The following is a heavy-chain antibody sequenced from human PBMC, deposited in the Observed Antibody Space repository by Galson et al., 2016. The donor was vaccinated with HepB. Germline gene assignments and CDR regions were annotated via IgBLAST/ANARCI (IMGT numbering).Heavy chain of an antibody. CDR2: TIPISGIG. Sequence: SVKVSCKASGGTFNTYSVSWVRQAPGQGLEWMGRTIPISGIGNYAQKFQDRVTITADKSTSTAYMELSSLRSEDTAVYYCARDRGNWNLGIWYFDLWGRGTLVTVSS. CDR1: GGTFNTYS. CDR3: ARDRGNWNLGIWYFDL. D-gene: IGHD1-7*01. V-gene: IGHV1-69*04. J-gene: IGHJ2*01.